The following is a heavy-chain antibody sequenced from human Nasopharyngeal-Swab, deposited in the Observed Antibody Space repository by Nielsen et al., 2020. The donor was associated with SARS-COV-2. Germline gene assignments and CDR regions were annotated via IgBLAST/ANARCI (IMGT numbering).Heavy chain of an antibody. D-gene: IGHD3-3*01. V-gene: IGHV3-7*05. CDR2: IKQDGSEK. CDR3: ARDPFMTIFGVPTYYGMDI. CDR1: GFTFSSYW. J-gene: IGHJ6*02. Sequence: GESLKISCAASGFTFSSYWMSWVRQAPGKGLEWVANIKQDGSEKYYVDSVKSRFTISRDNAKNSLYLQMNSLRAEDTAVYYCARDPFMTIFGVPTYYGMDIWGQGTTVTVSS.